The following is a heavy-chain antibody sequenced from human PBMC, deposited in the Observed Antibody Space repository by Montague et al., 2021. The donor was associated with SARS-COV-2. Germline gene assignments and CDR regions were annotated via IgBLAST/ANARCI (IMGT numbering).Heavy chain of an antibody. J-gene: IGHJ4*02. CDR1: GFTFRNYA. D-gene: IGHD3-3*01. CDR3: ANHQGITVFGVIFN. Sequence: SLRLSCAASGFTFRNYAMSWVRQAPGKGLEWVSTITGSGGSTYYADSVKGRFTISRDNSKNTLYLQMSSLTAEDTAVYYCANHQGITVFGVIFNWGQGTLVTVS. CDR2: ITGSGGST. V-gene: IGHV3-23*01.